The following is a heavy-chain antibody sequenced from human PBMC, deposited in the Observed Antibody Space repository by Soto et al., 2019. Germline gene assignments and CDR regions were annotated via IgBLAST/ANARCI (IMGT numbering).Heavy chain of an antibody. J-gene: IGHJ5*02. CDR2: IFYSGST. CDR3: ARQGYYDSRLRVLSWFDP. CDR1: GGSISSGGYY. V-gene: IGHV4-31*03. Sequence: SETLSLTCTVSGGSISSGGYYWSWIRHHPGKGLEWIGYIFYSGSTFYSPSLKSRVTISVDTARNQFSLNLRSVTAADTAVYYCARQGYYDSRLRVLSWFDPWGQGTLVTVSS. D-gene: IGHD3-22*01.